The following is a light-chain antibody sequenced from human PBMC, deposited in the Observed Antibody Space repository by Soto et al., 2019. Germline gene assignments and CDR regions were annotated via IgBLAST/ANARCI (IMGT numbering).Light chain of an antibody. CDR1: QSVSSSN. CDR3: QQYDNWPSWT. V-gene: IGKV3-15*01. J-gene: IGKJ1*01. Sequence: PGERATLSCRASQSVSSSNLAWYQQKPGQAPRLLIYGASTRATGIPARFSGSGSGTEFTLTISSLQSEDFAVYYCQQYDNWPSWTFGQGTKVDI. CDR2: GAS.